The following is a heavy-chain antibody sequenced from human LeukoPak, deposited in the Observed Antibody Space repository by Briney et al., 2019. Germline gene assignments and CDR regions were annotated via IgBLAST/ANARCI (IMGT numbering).Heavy chain of an antibody. J-gene: IGHJ6*03. Sequence: SETLSLTCAVYGGSFSGYYWSWIRQPPGKGLEWNGEINHSGSTNYNPSLKSRVTISVDTSKNQFSLKLSSVTAADTAVYYCAGLFAGSSGWNPTDYYYYYMDVWGKGTTVTISS. CDR1: GGSFSGYY. D-gene: IGHD6-19*01. CDR2: INHSGST. CDR3: AGLFAGSSGWNPTDYYYYYMDV. V-gene: IGHV4-34*01.